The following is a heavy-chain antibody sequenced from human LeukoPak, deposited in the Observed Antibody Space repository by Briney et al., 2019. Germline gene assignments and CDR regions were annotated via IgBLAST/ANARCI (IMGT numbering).Heavy chain of an antibody. CDR1: GYTFTSYD. J-gene: IGHJ4*02. Sequence: ASVKVSCKASGYTFTSYDINWVGQATGQGLEWMGWMNPNSGNTGYAQKFQGRVTMTRNTSISTAYMELSSLRSEDTAVYYCASYRTGYSSSPLDYWGQGTLVTVSS. CDR2: MNPNSGNT. CDR3: ASYRTGYSSSPLDY. V-gene: IGHV1-8*01. D-gene: IGHD6-13*01.